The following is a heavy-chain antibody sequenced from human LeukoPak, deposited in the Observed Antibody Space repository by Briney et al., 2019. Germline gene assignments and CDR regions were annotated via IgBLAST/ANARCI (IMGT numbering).Heavy chain of an antibody. CDR3: ASSLPNYDILTGYAPGY. CDR2: INHSGST. V-gene: IGHV4-34*01. D-gene: IGHD3-9*01. J-gene: IGHJ4*02. CDR1: GGSFSGYY. Sequence: TSETLSLTCAVYGGSFSGYYWSWIRQPPGKGLEWIGEINHSGSTNYNLSLKSRVTISVDTSKNQFSLKLSSVTAADTAVYYCASSLPNYDILTGYAPGYWGQGTLVTVSS.